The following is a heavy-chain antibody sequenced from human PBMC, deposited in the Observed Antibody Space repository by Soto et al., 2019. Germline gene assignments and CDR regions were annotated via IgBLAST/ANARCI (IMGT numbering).Heavy chain of an antibody. CDR2: IGYDGNNK. D-gene: IGHD1-1*01. J-gene: IGHJ3*02. V-gene: IGHV3-33*01. Sequence: QVQLVESGGGWVQPGRSLRLSCEATGFSFTTYGMHWVRQAPGKGLEWVAVIGYDGNNKYYADSVEGRFTISRDNSKNTVYLQMKSLRDDDTAVYYCARRGVTGIVGIFGSPLDIWGQGTVVTVSS. CDR1: GFSFTTYG. CDR3: ARRGVTGIVGIFGSPLDI.